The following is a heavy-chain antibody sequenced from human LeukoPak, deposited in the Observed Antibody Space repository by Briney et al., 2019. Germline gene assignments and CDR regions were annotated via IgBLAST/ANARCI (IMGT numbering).Heavy chain of an antibody. J-gene: IGHJ4*02. Sequence: GGSLRLSCAASGFTFSSYAMSWVRQAPGKGLEWVSAISGSGGNTYYADSVKGRFTISRDNSKNTLYLQMNSLRAEDTAVYYCAKDLADYGDYDYWGQGTLVTVSS. CDR2: ISGSGGNT. CDR1: GFTFSSYA. D-gene: IGHD4-17*01. V-gene: IGHV3-23*01. CDR3: AKDLADYGDYDY.